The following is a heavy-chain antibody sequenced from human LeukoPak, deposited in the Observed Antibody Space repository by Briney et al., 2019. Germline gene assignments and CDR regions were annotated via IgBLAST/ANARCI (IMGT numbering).Heavy chain of an antibody. J-gene: IGHJ5*02. D-gene: IGHD6-6*01. V-gene: IGHV4-59*01. CDR2: IYYSGST. Sequence: SETLSLTCTVSGGSISSYYWSWIRQPPGKGLEWIGYIYYSGSTNYNPSLKSRVTISVDTSKNQFSLKLSSVTAADTAVYYCARAPSIAARINWFDPWGQGTLVTVSS. CDR1: GGSISSYY. CDR3: ARAPSIAARINWFDP.